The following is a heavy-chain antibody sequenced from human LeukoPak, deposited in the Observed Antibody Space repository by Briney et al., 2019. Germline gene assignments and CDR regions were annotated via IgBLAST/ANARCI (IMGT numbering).Heavy chain of an antibody. D-gene: IGHD3-22*01. Sequence: ASVKVSCKASGGTFSSYAIRWVRQAPGQGLEWMGRIIPTLGIANYAQKFEGRVTITADKSTRTAYMELSSLRSEDTAVYYCAKSDDSSASYYDYWGQGTLVTVSS. V-gene: IGHV1-69*04. CDR1: GGTFSSYA. CDR2: IIPTLGIA. CDR3: AKSDDSSASYYDY. J-gene: IGHJ4*02.